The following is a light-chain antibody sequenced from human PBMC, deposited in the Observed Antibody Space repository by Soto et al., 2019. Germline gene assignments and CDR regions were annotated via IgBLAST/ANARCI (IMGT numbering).Light chain of an antibody. CDR2: EGS. V-gene: IGLV2-23*01. CDR3: CSYAGSSTYV. Sequence: SVLTQPASVSGSPGQSITISCTGTISDVGSYNLVSWYQQHPGKAPKLMIYEGSKRPSGVSNRFSGSKSGNTASLTISGLQAEDEADYYCCSYAGSSTYVFGTGTKVTVL. J-gene: IGLJ1*01. CDR1: ISDVGSYNL.